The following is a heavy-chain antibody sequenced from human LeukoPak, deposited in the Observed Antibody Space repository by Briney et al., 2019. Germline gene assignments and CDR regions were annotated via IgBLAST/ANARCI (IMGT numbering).Heavy chain of an antibody. Sequence: GGSLRLSCAASGFTFSSHAMHWVRQAPGKGLEWVAVISYDGGDSVYAESVKGRFTISRDNSKNTLYLQMNSLRTEDTAVYYCAKDGATMGYYFDYWGQGALVTVSS. D-gene: IGHD5-12*01. J-gene: IGHJ4*02. CDR2: ISYDGGDS. CDR3: AKDGATMGYYFDY. CDR1: GFTFSSHA. V-gene: IGHV3-30*18.